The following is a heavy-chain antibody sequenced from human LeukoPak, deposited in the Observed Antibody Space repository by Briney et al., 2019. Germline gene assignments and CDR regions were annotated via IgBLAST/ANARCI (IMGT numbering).Heavy chain of an antibody. CDR3: AKYKLALGFDY. CDR1: GFTFSSYA. J-gene: IGHJ4*02. V-gene: IGHV3-23*01. CDR2: ISGSGGST. D-gene: IGHD1-20*01. Sequence: SLRXSCXASGFTFSSYAMSWVRQAPGKGLEWVSAISGSGGSTYYADSVKGRFTISRDNSKNTLYLQMNSLRAEDTAVYYCAKYKLALGFDYWGQGTLVTVSS.